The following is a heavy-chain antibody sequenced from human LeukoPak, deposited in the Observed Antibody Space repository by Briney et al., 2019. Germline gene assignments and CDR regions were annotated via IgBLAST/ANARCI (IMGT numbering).Heavy chain of an antibody. D-gene: IGHD6-19*01. CDR1: GGSISSSSYY. Sequence: SETLSLTCTVSGGSISSSSYYWGWIRQPPGKGLEGIGSIYYSGSTYYNPSLKSRVTISVDTSKNQFSLKLSSVTAADTAVYYCARTMHSSGWYPGFDYWGQGTLVAVSS. CDR2: IYYSGST. J-gene: IGHJ4*02. CDR3: ARTMHSSGWYPGFDY. V-gene: IGHV4-39*01.